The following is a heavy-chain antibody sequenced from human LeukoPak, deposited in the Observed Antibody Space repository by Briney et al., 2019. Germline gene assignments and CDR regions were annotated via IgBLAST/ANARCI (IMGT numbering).Heavy chain of an antibody. CDR2: ISYSGNT. D-gene: IGHD3-16*01. CDR3: ARERRFGGLAYFDS. Sequence: SETLSLTCTVSGGSISSYYWSWIRQPAGKGLEWIGYISYSGNTNYNPSLKSRVTISQDTSKTQFSLKLSSVTAADTAVYFCARERRFGGLAYFDSWGQGTLVTVSS. V-gene: IGHV4-59*01. CDR1: GGSISSYY. J-gene: IGHJ4*02.